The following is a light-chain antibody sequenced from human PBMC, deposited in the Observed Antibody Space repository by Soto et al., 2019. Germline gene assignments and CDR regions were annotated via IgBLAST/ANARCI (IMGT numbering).Light chain of an antibody. CDR1: QSISSY. V-gene: IGKV1-39*01. Sequence: DIQMTQSPSSLSASVGERVTITCRASQSISSYLNLYQQKPGKAPKLLIYAASSLQSGVPSRFSGSGSGTDFTLTISSLQPEYFATYYCQQSYSTPRTFGQGTKVDIK. J-gene: IGKJ1*01. CDR2: AAS. CDR3: QQSYSTPRT.